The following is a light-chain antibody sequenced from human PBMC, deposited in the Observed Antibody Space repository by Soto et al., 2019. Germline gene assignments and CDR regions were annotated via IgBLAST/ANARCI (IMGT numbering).Light chain of an antibody. Sequence: QSVLTQPASVSGSPGQSIIISCSGTSSDVGGYNFVSWYQQHPGKAPKLMIYEVSARPSGVSHRFSGSKSDNTASLTISGLQAEDEADYYCTSYTIIDTWVFGGGTQLTVL. V-gene: IGLV2-14*01. J-gene: IGLJ3*02. CDR2: EVS. CDR1: SSDVGGYNF. CDR3: TSYTIIDTWV.